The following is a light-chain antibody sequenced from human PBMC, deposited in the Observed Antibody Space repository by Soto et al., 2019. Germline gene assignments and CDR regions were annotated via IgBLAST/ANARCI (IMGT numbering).Light chain of an antibody. CDR2: GAS. Sequence: EIVLTQSPGTLSLSPGERATLSCRASQTVSRSYLAWYQQKPGQAPRLLIYGASSRATGIPDRFSGSGSGTDFTLTIRRLEPEDFAVYYWQQFGTSPPAGYTCGQGTTVEIK. CDR1: QTVSRSY. V-gene: IGKV3-20*01. CDR3: QQFGTSPPAGYT. J-gene: IGKJ2*01.